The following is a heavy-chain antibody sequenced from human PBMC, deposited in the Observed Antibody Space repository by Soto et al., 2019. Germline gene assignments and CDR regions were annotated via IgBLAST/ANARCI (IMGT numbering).Heavy chain of an antibody. CDR3: ARLTYYYDSSGYSPGY. J-gene: IGHJ4*02. Sequence: PGGSLRLSCAASGFTFSSYGMHWVRQAPGKGLEWVAVISYDGSNKYYADSVKGRFTISRDNSKNTLYLQMNSLRAEDTAVYYCARLTYYYDSSGYSPGYWGQGTLVTVSS. V-gene: IGHV3-30-3*01. D-gene: IGHD3-22*01. CDR2: ISYDGSNK. CDR1: GFTFSSYG.